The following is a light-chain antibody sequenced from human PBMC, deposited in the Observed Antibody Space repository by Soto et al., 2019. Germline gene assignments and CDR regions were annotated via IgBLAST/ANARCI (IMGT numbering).Light chain of an antibody. V-gene: IGKV3-11*01. CDR1: QSVSSF. J-gene: IGKJ3*01. Sequence: EIVLTQSPATLSLSPGERATLSCRASQSVSSFLAWHQQKPGQAPRLLIYDASNRATGIPARFSGSGSETDFTLTISSLEPEDFAVYYCQHRSNFGPGTKVDIK. CDR3: QHRSN. CDR2: DAS.